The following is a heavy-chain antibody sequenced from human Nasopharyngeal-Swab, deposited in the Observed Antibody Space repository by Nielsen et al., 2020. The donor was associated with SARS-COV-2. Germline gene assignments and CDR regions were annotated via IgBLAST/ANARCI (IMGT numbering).Heavy chain of an antibody. J-gene: IGHJ4*02. V-gene: IGHV3-9*01. D-gene: IGHD4-17*01. CDR3: ATVDYAVNY. CDR1: GFTFDEYA. Sequence: SLKISCEASGFTFDEYAMHWVRQAPGKGLEWVSGISWNSGSIGYADSVKGRFTISRDNAKNSLYLQMNSLRAEDTALYYCATVDYAVNYWGQGTLVTVSS. CDR2: ISWNSGSI.